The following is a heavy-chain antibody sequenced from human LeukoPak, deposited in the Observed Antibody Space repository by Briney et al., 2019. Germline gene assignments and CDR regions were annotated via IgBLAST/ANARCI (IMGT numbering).Heavy chain of an antibody. D-gene: IGHD1-26*01. CDR1: GYMFTGYY. CDR3: ARVKARSGSYSLDY. J-gene: IGHJ4*02. CDR2: INPNSGGT. Sequence: ASVKVSCKASGYMFTGYYMHWVRQAPGQGLEWMGWINPNSGGTNYAQRLQGRVTMTTDTSTSTAYMELRSLRSDDTAVYYCARVKARSGSYSLDYWGQGTLVTVSS. V-gene: IGHV1-2*02.